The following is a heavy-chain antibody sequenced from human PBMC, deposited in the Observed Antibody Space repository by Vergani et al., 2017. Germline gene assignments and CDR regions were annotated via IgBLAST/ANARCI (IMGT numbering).Heavy chain of an antibody. D-gene: IGHD3-9*01. V-gene: IGHV7-4-1*02. CDR1: GYTFTSYA. J-gene: IGHJ5*02. Sequence: QVQLVQSGSELKKPGASVKVSCKASGYTFTSYAMNWARQAPGQGLEWMGWINTNTGNPTYAQGFTGRFVFSLDTSVSTAYLQISSLKAEDTAVYYCARAGDFDWPLLRYWFDPWGQGTLVTVSS. CDR3: ARAGDFDWPLLRYWFDP. CDR2: INTNTGNP.